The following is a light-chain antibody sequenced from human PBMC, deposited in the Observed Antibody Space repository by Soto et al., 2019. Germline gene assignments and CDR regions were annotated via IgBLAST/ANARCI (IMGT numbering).Light chain of an antibody. Sequence: DIQMTQSPSALSASPGDRVTITCRASQSISSWLAWYQQKPGKAPNLLIYRASNLEGGVPSRFSGSGSGTEFTLTITSLQPDDFATYYCQHYNSYPYTFGQGTQLEIK. J-gene: IGKJ2*01. CDR3: QHYNSYPYT. CDR1: QSISSW. CDR2: RAS. V-gene: IGKV1-5*03.